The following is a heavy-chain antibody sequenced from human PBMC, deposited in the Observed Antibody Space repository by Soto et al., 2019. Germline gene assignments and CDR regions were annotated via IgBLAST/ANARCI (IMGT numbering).Heavy chain of an antibody. CDR1: GGSFSGYY. CDR2: INHSGST. D-gene: IGHD2-2*01. V-gene: IGHV4-34*01. Sequence: QVQLQQWGAGLLKPSETLSLTCAVYGGSFSGYYWSWIRQPPGKGLEWIGEINHSGSTNYNPSLKSRVTISVDTSKNQFSLKLSSVTAAGTAVYYCARFRRYCSSTSCYLLDKYYFAYWGQGTLVTVSS. CDR3: ARFRRYCSSTSCYLLDKYYFAY. J-gene: IGHJ4*02.